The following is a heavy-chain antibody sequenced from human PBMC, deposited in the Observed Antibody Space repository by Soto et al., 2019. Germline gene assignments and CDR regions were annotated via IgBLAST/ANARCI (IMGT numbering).Heavy chain of an antibody. CDR1: GFTFSSYG. CDR3: ARRFCVHNICYGTFYGMGV. CDR2: IWYDGSTK. V-gene: IGHV3-33*01. J-gene: IGHJ6*02. Sequence: QVQLVESGGGVVQPGRSLRLSCTASGFTFSSYGMHWVRQAPGKGLEWVAVIWYDGSTKFYADSVKGRFTISRDNSQNTLYLEMNSMRVEHTAVYYCARRFCVHNICYGTFYGMGVWGHGTTVSVSS. D-gene: IGHD2-2*01.